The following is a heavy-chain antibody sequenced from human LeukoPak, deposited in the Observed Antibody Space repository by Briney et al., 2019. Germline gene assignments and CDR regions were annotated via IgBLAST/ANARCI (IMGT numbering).Heavy chain of an antibody. V-gene: IGHV3-11*04. CDR1: GFTFSDYY. J-gene: IGHJ3*02. Sequence: GGSLRLSCAASGFTFSDYYVSWIRQAPGKGLEWVSYISSSGSTIYYADSVKGRFTISRDNAKNSLYLQMNSLRAEDTAVYYCARDSHPHIVGARAIWGQGTMVTVSS. D-gene: IGHD1-26*01. CDR2: ISSSGSTI. CDR3: ARDSHPHIVGARAI.